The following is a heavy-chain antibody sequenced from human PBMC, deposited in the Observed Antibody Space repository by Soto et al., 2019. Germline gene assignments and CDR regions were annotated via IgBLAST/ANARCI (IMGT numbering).Heavy chain of an antibody. D-gene: IGHD3-10*01. Sequence: QVQLVESGGGVVQPGRSLRLSCAASGFTFSSYAMHWVRQAPGKGLEWVAAMSFDGYDKYYADSVKGRFTISRDNSMDTLYLQMTSLRAEDTAVCYCARDLKKVVRGIDYWGQGTLVTVSS. CDR2: MSFDGYDK. J-gene: IGHJ4*02. V-gene: IGHV3-30-3*01. CDR1: GFTFSSYA. CDR3: ARDLKKVVRGIDY.